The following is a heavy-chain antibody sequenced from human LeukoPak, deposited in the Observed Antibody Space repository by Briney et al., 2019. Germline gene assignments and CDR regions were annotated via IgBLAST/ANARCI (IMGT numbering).Heavy chain of an antibody. J-gene: IGHJ2*01. Sequence: SETLSLTCAVYGGSFSGYYWSWIRQPPGKGLEWIGEINHSGSTNYNPSLKSRVTISVDTSKNQFSLKLSSVTAADTAVYYCARFTGSDFDLWGRGTLVTVFS. CDR2: INHSGST. V-gene: IGHV4-34*01. CDR1: GGSFSGYY. CDR3: ARFTGSDFDL. D-gene: IGHD2-8*02.